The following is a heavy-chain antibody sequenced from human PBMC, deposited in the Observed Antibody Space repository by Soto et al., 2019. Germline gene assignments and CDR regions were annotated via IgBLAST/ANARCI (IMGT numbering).Heavy chain of an antibody. CDR1: GYRFTSYW. D-gene: IGHD2-15*01. CDR2: MYPGDSDT. J-gene: IGHJ3*02. V-gene: IGHV5-51*01. CDR3: ARPCSGGGCYDAFDI. Sequence: PGESLKISCKGSGYRFTSYWIAWVRQMPGKGLECMGIMYPGDSDTRYSPSFQGQVTISADKSISTAYLQWSSLKASDTAMYYCARPCSGGGCYDAFDIWGQGTMVTVSS.